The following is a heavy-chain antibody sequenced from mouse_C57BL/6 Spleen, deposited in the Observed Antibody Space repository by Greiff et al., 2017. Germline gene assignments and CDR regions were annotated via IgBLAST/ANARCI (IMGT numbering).Heavy chain of an antibody. J-gene: IGHJ2*01. Sequence: VQVVESGPGLVQPSQSLSITRTVSGFSLTSYGVHWVRQSPGKGLEWLGVIWRGGSTDYNAAFMSRLGITKDNSKSQVFFKMNSLQADDTAIYYCAKNALYYDYDQGYYFDYWGQGTTLTVSS. D-gene: IGHD2-4*01. CDR3: AKNALYYDYDQGYYFDY. CDR2: IWRGGST. CDR1: GFSLTSYG. V-gene: IGHV2-5*01.